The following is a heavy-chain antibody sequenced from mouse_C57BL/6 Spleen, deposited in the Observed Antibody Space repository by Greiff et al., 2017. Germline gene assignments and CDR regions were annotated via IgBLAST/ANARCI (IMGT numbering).Heavy chain of an antibody. CDR1: GYTFTDYE. CDR2: IDPETGGT. V-gene: IGHV1-15*01. CDR3: TRSDDYDGYYFDY. J-gene: IGHJ2*01. Sequence: QVQLQQSGAELVRPGASVTLSCTASGYTFTDYEMHWVKQTPVHGLEWIGAIDPETGGTAYNQKFKGKAILTADKSSSTAYMELRSLTSEDSAVYYCTRSDDYDGYYFDYWGQGTTLTVSA. D-gene: IGHD2-4*01.